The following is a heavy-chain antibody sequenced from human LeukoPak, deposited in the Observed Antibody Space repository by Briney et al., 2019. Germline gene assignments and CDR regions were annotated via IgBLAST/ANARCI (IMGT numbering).Heavy chain of an antibody. D-gene: IGHD3-22*01. Sequence: GGSLRLSCAASGFTFSSYAMSWVRQAPGKGLEWVSAISGSGGSTYYAYSVKGRFTISRDNSKNTLYLQMNSLRDEDTAVYYCAKPYYYDSSGYYTEDAFDIWGQGTMVTVSS. V-gene: IGHV3-23*01. J-gene: IGHJ3*02. CDR3: AKPYYYDSSGYYTEDAFDI. CDR2: ISGSGGST. CDR1: GFTFSSYA.